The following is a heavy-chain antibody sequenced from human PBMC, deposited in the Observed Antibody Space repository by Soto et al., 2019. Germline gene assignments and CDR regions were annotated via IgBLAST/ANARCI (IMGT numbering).Heavy chain of an antibody. Sequence: PGGSLRLSCAASGFTFSDHYMDWVRQAPGKGLEWVGRTRNKANSYTTEYAASVKGRFTISRDDSKNSLYLQMNSLKTEDTAVYYCARAAAGPRTFDIWGQGTMVTVSS. CDR1: GFTFSDHY. V-gene: IGHV3-72*01. D-gene: IGHD6-13*01. J-gene: IGHJ3*02. CDR3: ARAAAGPRTFDI. CDR2: TRNKANSYTT.